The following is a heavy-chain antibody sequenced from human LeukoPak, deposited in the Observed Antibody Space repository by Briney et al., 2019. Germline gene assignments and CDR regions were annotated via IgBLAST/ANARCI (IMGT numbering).Heavy chain of an antibody. V-gene: IGHV3-30*02. J-gene: IGHJ1*01. CDR3: ARDPYYGSGPAQH. D-gene: IGHD3-10*01. CDR1: GFTFSSYG. CDR2: IRYDGSNK. Sequence: GGSLRLSCAASGFTFSSYGMHWVRQAPGKGLEWVAFIRYDGSNKYYADSVKGRFTISRDNSKNTLYLQMNSLRAEDTAVYYCARDPYYGSGPAQHWGQGTLVTVSS.